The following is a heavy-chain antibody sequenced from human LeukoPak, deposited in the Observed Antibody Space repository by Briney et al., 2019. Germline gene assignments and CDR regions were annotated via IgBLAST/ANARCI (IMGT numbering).Heavy chain of an antibody. CDR1: GGTFSSYA. Sequence: SVKASCKASGGTFSSYAISWVRQAPGQGLEWMGRIIPILGIANYAQKFQGRVTITADKSTSTAYMELSSLRSEDTAVYYCASGGNYYDSSGYYVDYWGQGTLVTVSS. J-gene: IGHJ4*02. CDR3: ASGGNYYDSSGYYVDY. CDR2: IIPILGIA. V-gene: IGHV1-69*04. D-gene: IGHD3-22*01.